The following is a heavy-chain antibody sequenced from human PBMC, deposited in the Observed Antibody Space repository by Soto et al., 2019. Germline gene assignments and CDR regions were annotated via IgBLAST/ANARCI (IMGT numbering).Heavy chain of an antibody. Sequence: QVQLVESGGGVVQPGTSLRLSWVGSGFTFRSYVIHWVRQAPGKGLEWVALTSYDGSNNFYGDSVKGRFTISRHNSRNTAELHRASITFEYTALYYFARWGTTGGLDVWGQGTLVSVSS. J-gene: IGHJ4*02. CDR2: TSYDGSNN. D-gene: IGHD3-16*01. V-gene: IGHV3-33*05. CDR3: ARWGTTGGLDV. CDR1: GFTFRSYV.